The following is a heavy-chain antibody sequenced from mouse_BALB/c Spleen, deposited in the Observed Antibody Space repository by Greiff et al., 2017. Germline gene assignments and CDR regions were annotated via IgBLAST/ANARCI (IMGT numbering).Heavy chain of an antibody. CDR2: ISDGGSYT. D-gene: IGHD2-4*01. V-gene: IGHV5-4*02. Sequence: EVKLVESGGGLVKPGGSLKLSCAASGFTFSDYYMYWVRQTPEKRLEWVATISDGGSYTYYPDSVKGRFTISRDNAKNNLYLQMSSLKSEDTAMYYCARGGYYDYPYAMDYWGQGTSVTVSS. CDR1: GFTFSDYY. J-gene: IGHJ4*01. CDR3: ARGGYYDYPYAMDY.